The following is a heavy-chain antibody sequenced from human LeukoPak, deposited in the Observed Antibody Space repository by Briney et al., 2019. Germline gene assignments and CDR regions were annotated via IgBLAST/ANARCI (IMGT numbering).Heavy chain of an antibody. CDR3: ARFKTQRREDAFDI. J-gene: IGHJ3*02. Sequence: SETLSLTCAVYGGSFSGYYWSWIRQPPGKGLEWIGEINHSGSTNYNPSLKSRVTISVDTSKNQFSLKLSSVTAADTAVYYCARFKTQRREDAFDIWGQGTMVTVSS. CDR2: INHSGST. V-gene: IGHV4-34*01. CDR1: GGSFSGYY.